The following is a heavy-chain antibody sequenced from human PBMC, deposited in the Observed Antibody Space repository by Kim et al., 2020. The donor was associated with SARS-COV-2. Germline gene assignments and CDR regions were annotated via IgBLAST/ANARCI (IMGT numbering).Heavy chain of an antibody. CDR3: ARETQLRYCSGGSCYDARWFDP. D-gene: IGHD2-15*01. V-gene: IGHV3-13*01. CDR1: GFTFSSYD. Sequence: GGSLRLSCAASGFTFSSYDMHWVRQATGKGLEWVSAIGTAGDTYYPGSVKGRFTISRENAKNSLYLQMNSLRAGDTAVYYCARETQLRYCSGGSCYDARWFDPWGQGTLVTVSS. CDR2: IGTAGDT. J-gene: IGHJ5*02.